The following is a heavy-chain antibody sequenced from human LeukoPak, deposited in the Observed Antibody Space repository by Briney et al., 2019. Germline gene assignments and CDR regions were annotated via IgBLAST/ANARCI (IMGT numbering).Heavy chain of an antibody. CDR1: GYTFTYYW. D-gene: IGHD1-26*01. V-gene: IGHV5-51*01. CDR3: VRLPGSFPSWFTY. Sequence: GESLKISCKGSGYTFTYYWIGWVRQMPGKGLEWMGIIYPGDSDTRYSPSFQGQVTISADESISTAYLQWSSLKASDTAMYYCVRLPGSFPSWFTYWGQGTLVTVSS. J-gene: IGHJ4*02. CDR2: IYPGDSDT.